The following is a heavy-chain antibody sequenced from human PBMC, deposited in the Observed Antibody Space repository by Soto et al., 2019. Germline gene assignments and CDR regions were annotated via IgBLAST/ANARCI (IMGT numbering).Heavy chain of an antibody. CDR2: IKSRTENETT. Sequence: GHLVESGGGFVKPGGSLTLSCAASGFTFSNVWLSWVRQGPGKGLEWLGRIKSRTENETTDYASPARGRFIISRDDSKNMLHLQLNSLKSEDTGVYYCVTVLPHANSWFDYWGQGPPVTVSS. CDR3: VTVLPHANSWFDY. D-gene: IGHD3-3*01. J-gene: IGHJ4*02. V-gene: IGHV3-15*01. CDR1: GFTFSNVW.